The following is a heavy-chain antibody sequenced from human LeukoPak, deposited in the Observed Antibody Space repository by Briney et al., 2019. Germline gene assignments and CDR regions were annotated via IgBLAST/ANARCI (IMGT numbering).Heavy chain of an antibody. Sequence: GGSLRLSCAASGFTFSSYSMNWVRQAPGKGLEWVSSINSRSSYIYYADSVKGRFTISRDNAKNSLYLQMNSLRAEDTAVYYCARDSIRGYAFDIWGQGTMVTVSS. CDR2: INSRSSYI. CDR3: ARDSIRGYAFDI. CDR1: GFTFSSYS. D-gene: IGHD2-2*02. V-gene: IGHV3-21*04. J-gene: IGHJ3*02.